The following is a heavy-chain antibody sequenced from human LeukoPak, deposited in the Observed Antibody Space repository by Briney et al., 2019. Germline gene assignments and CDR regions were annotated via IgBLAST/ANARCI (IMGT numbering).Heavy chain of an antibody. CDR2: ISAYNGNT. D-gene: IGHD3-9*01. J-gene: IGHJ4*02. CDR3: ARAVLRYFDWLPSGGFDY. V-gene: IGHV1-18*01. CDR1: GYTFTSYG. Sequence: ASVKVSCKASGYTFTSYGISWVRQAPGQGLEWMGWISAYNGNTNYAQKFQGRVTITADESTSTAYMELSSLRSEDTAVYYCARAVLRYFDWLPSGGFDYWGQGTLVTVSS.